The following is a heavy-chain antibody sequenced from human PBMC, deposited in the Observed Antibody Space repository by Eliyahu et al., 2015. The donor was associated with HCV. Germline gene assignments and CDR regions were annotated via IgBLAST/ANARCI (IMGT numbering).Heavy chain of an antibody. V-gene: IGHV4-61*02. CDR1: GGSISSGSYY. CDR3: ARDQRVNWFDP. Sequence: QVQLQESGPGLVKPSQTLSLTCTVSGGSISSGSYYWSWIRQPAGKGLEWIGRIYTSGSTNYNPSLKSRVTISVDTSKNQFSLKLSSVTAADTAVYYCARDQRVNWFDPWGQGTLVTVSS. CDR2: IYTSGST. J-gene: IGHJ5*02.